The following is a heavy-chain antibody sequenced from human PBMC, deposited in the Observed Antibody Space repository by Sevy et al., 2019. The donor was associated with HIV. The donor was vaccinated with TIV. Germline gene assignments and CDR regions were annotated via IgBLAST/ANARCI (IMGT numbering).Heavy chain of an antibody. Sequence: SETLSLTCTVSGGSISSDNYFWSWIRQPPGKGLEWIGYISYTGSPYYNPSLQSRVTLEVDTSKNQFSLKLTSVTAADTAVYFCAREVNRPEDSDAFDIWGQGTRVTVSS. V-gene: IGHV4-30-4*01. CDR3: AREVNRPEDSDAFDI. J-gene: IGHJ3*02. CDR1: GGSISSDNYF. D-gene: IGHD5-18*01. CDR2: ISYTGSP.